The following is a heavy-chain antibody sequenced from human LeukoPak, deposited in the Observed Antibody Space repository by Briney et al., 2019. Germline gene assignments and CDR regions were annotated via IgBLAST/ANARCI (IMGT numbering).Heavy chain of an antibody. CDR2: ISYDGSNK. D-gene: IGHD2-2*01. CDR3: ARDLSSLYYYGMDV. V-gene: IGHV3-30-3*01. Sequence: PGRSLRLSCAASGFTFSSYAMHWVRQAPGKGLEWVAVISYDGSNKYYADSVKGRFTISRDNSKSTLYLQMNSLRAEDTAVYYCARDLSSLYYYGMDVWGQGTTVTVSS. J-gene: IGHJ6*02. CDR1: GFTFSSYA.